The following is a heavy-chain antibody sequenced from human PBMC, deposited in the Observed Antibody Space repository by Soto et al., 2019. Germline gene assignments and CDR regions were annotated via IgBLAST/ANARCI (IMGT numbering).Heavy chain of an antibody. V-gene: IGHV4-39*01. CDR1: GGSISSSSYY. D-gene: IGHD3-10*01. CDR2: IYYSGST. Sequence: QLQLQESGPGLVKPSETLSLTCTVSGGSISSSSYYWGWIRQPPGKGLEWIGSIYYSGSTYYNPSLKSRVTRSADTSKNQFALKLSSVIAAATAVYYCASEDYYGSGSLTALDIWGQGTMVTVS. CDR3: ASEDYYGSGSLTALDI. J-gene: IGHJ3*02.